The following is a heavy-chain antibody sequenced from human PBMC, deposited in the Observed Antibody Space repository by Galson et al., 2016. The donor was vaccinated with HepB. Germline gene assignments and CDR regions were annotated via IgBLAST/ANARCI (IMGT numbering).Heavy chain of an antibody. CDR1: GFRLGDYN. J-gene: IGHJ6*01. V-gene: IGHV3-48*01. CDR2: IRPSSGTI. Sequence: SLRHCFAASGFRLGDYNINGVRHAPGRGLEWVAYIRPSSGTIYDGDSGKGRSPISSDNANNSLSPQMNSLRAEDTAFYYCARPYTYYFGSGSYFDVLHYGMDVGGQGTTVTGSS. CDR3: ARPYTYYFGSGSYFDVLHYGMDV. D-gene: IGHD3-10*01.